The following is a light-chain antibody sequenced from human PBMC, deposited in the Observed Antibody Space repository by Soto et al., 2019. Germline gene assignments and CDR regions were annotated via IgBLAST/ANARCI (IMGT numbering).Light chain of an antibody. CDR3: QQRSNWPLT. V-gene: IGKV3-11*01. J-gene: IGKJ1*01. CDR2: GAS. Sequence: EIVLTQSPGTLSLSQGERATLSCRASQSVSSNLAWYQQKPGQAPRLLIYGASTRATGIPARFSGSGSGTDFTLTISSLEPEDFAVYYCQQRSNWPLTFGQGTKVDIK. CDR1: QSVSSN.